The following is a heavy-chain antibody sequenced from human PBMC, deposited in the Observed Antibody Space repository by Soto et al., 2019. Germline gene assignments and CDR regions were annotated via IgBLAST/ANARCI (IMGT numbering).Heavy chain of an antibody. Sequence: GGSLRLSCAASGFTFSNAWMSWVRQAPGKGLEWVGRIKSKTDGGTTDYAAPVKGRFTISRDDSKNTLYLQMNSLKTEDTAVYYCTTVSQRNIVGASHWGQGTLVTVSS. D-gene: IGHD1-26*01. CDR1: GFTFSNAW. J-gene: IGHJ4*02. CDR3: TTVSQRNIVGASH. CDR2: IKSKTDGGTT. V-gene: IGHV3-15*01.